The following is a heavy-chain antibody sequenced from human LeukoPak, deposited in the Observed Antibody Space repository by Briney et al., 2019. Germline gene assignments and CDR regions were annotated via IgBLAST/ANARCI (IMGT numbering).Heavy chain of an antibody. D-gene: IGHD1-7*01. Sequence: GGFLRPSCAASGFALDDYAMHWVRQDPGKGLEWVSSISWDSGNSVYAGSVKGRFSISRDNAKNSLYLQMNSLTPEDTALYYCIKDLRLDLHLDTFEIWGQGTMVTVSS. CDR1: GFALDDYA. V-gene: IGHV3-9*01. CDR2: ISWDSGNS. CDR3: IKDLRLDLHLDTFEI. J-gene: IGHJ3*02.